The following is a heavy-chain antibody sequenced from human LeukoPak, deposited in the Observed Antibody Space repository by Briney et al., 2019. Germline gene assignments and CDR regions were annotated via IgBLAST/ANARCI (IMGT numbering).Heavy chain of an antibody. V-gene: IGHV4-34*01. Sequence: SETLSLTCAVYGGSFSGYYWSWIRQPPGKGLEWIGEINHSGSTNYNPSLKSRVTISVDTSKNQFSLKLSSVTAADTAVYYCARGGKYDILTGYYPYYFDYWGQGTLVTVSS. CDR1: GGSFSGYY. CDR3: ARGGKYDILTGYYPYYFDY. CDR2: INHSGST. J-gene: IGHJ4*02. D-gene: IGHD3-9*01.